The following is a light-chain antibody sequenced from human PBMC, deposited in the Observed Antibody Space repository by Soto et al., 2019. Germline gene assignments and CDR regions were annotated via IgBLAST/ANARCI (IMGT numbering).Light chain of an antibody. CDR1: QSVSSNY. J-gene: IGKJ3*01. CDR2: DAF. CDR3: QQYDSSLFT. Sequence: EIVLTQSPGTLSLSPGERATLSCRASQSVSSNYLAWYQQRPGQAPRLLIYDAFRRATGIPDRFSGSGSGTDFTLTISRLEPEDFAVYYCQQYDSSLFTFGPGTRVDIE. V-gene: IGKV3-20*01.